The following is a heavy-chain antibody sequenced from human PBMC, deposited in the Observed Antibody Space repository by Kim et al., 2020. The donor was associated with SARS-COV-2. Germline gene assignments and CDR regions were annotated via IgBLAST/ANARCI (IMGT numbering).Heavy chain of an antibody. V-gene: IGHV4-31*03. Sequence: SETLSLTCTVSGGSISSGGYYWSWIRQHPGKGLEWIGYIYYSGSTYYNPSLKSRVTISVDTSKNQFSLKLSSVTAADTAVYYCARDRNVWFGMTRGFDYWGQGTLVTVSS. CDR3: ARDRNVWFGMTRGFDY. CDR1: GGSISSGGYY. CDR2: IYYSGST. J-gene: IGHJ4*02. D-gene: IGHD3-10*01.